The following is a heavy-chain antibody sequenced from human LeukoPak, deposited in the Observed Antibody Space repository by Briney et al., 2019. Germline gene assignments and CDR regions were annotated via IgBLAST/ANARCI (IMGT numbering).Heavy chain of an antibody. CDR3: ASGSGSYRTPYYYMDV. Sequence: QSGGSLRLSCAASGFTVSSNYMSWVRQAPGKGLEWVSVIYSGGSTCYADSVKGRFTISRDNSKNTLYLQMNSLRAEDTAVYYCASGSGSYRTPYYYMDVWGTGTTVTVSS. V-gene: IGHV3-53*01. D-gene: IGHD3-10*01. J-gene: IGHJ6*03. CDR1: GFTVSSNY. CDR2: IYSGGST.